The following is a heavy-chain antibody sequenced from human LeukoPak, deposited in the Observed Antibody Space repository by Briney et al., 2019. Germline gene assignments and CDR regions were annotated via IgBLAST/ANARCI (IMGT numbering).Heavy chain of an antibody. CDR1: GFIFSSYW. J-gene: IGHJ4*02. CDR3: AKEASVVVTAFDY. D-gene: IGHD2-21*02. Sequence: GGSLRLSCAASGFIFSSYWMTWVRQAPGKGLEWVANIKEDGSKKNYVDSVKGRFTISRDNSKNTLYLQMNSLRAEDTAVYYCAKEASVVVTAFDYWGQGTLVTVSS. V-gene: IGHV3-7*01. CDR2: IKEDGSKK.